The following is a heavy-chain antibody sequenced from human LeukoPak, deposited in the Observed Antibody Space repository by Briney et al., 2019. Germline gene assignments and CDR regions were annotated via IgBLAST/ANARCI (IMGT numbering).Heavy chain of an antibody. Sequence: PSETLSLTCAVSGAFITNSHWWSWARQPPGKGLEWIGEIYHSGTTNYNPSLKSRVTMSVDKSKNQFSLHLNSVTAADTAVYYCAGDKSGYAGFGYWGQGTLVTVSS. CDR3: AGDKSGYAGFGY. V-gene: IGHV4-4*02. J-gene: IGHJ4*02. CDR1: GAFITNSHW. CDR2: IYHSGTT. D-gene: IGHD5-12*01.